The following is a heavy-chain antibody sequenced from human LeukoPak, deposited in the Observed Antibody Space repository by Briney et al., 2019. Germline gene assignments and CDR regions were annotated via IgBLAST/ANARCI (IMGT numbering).Heavy chain of an antibody. V-gene: IGHV3-23*01. D-gene: IGHD2-15*01. J-gene: IGHJ6*03. CDR1: GFTFSNYA. Sequence: GGSLRLSCAASGFTFSNYAMSWVRQAPGGGLEWVSAISGSGDTAFHADSVKGRFTTSRDNSKNTLSLQMSGLRVEDSAVYFCAKDTSAWWYHRAYMNVWGTGTTVTVSS. CDR3: AKDTSAWWYHRAYMNV. CDR2: ISGSGDTA.